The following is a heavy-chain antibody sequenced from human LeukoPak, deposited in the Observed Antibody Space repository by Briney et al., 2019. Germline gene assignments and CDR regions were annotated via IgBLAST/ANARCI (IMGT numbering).Heavy chain of an antibody. CDR3: AEDPLPQAAAGINYYYYYGMDV. J-gene: IGHJ6*02. CDR1: GFTFSSYA. V-gene: IGHV3-23*01. CDR2: ISGSGGST. D-gene: IGHD6-13*01. Sequence: GGSLRLSCAAPGFTFSSYAMSWVRQATGKGLEWVSAISGSGGSTYYADSVKGRFTISRDNSKNTLYLQMNSLRAEDTAVYYCAEDPLPQAAAGINYYYYYGMDVWGQGTTVTVSS.